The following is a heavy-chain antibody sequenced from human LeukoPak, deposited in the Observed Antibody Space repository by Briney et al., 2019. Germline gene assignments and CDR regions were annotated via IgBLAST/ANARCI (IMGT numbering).Heavy chain of an antibody. J-gene: IGHJ4*02. CDR2: IWYDGSNK. CDR3: ARGDYVTRRTSAFDY. CDR1: GFTFSSYG. V-gene: IGHV3-33*01. D-gene: IGHD4-17*01. Sequence: GGSLRLSCVASGFTFSSYGMHWVRQAPGKGLEWVAVIWYDGSNKYYADSVKGRFTISRDNSKNTLYLQMNSLRAEDTAVYYCARGDYVTRRTSAFDYWGQGTLVTVSS.